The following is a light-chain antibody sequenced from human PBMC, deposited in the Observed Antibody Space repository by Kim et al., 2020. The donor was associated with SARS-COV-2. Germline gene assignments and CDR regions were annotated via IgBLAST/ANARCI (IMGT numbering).Light chain of an antibody. V-gene: IGLV3-21*04. CDR2: YDR. CDR3: QVCDSSSDHPV. J-gene: IGLJ3*02. CDR1: NSGSKS. Sequence: SYELTQPPSVSVAPGKTDRITCGGNNSGSKSVHWYQQKPGQAPVLVIYYDRDRPSGIPERFSGSNSGNTATLTISRVEAGDEADYYCQVCDSSSDHPVFGGGPQLTVL.